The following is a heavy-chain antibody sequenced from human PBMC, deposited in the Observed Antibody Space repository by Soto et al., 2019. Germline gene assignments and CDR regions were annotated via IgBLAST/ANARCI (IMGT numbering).Heavy chain of an antibody. Sequence: GGSLRLSCAASGFTFADYAMHWVRQAPGKGLEWVSLISWDGGSTYYADSVKGRFTISRDNSKNSLYLQMNSLRAEDTALYYCAKDGQQLGLDYWGQGTLVTVSS. V-gene: IGHV3-43D*03. CDR3: AKDGQQLGLDY. CDR2: ISWDGGST. J-gene: IGHJ4*02. CDR1: GFTFADYA. D-gene: IGHD6-13*01.